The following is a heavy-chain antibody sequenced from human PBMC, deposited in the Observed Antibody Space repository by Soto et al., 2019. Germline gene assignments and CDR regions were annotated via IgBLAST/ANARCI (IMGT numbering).Heavy chain of an antibody. CDR2: IYYSGST. V-gene: IGHV4-59*01. J-gene: IGHJ4*02. CDR1: GGSISSYY. CDR3: ARLDSSGYYYFDY. D-gene: IGHD3-22*01. Sequence: ETLSLTCTVSGGSISSYYWSWIRQPPGKGLEWIGYIYYSGSTNYNPSLKSRVTISVDTSKNQFSLKLSSVTAADTAVYYCARLDSSGYYYFDYWGQGTLVTVSS.